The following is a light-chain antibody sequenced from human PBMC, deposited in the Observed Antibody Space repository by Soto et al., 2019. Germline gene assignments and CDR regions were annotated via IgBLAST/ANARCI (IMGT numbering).Light chain of an antibody. V-gene: IGKV1-33*01. CDR2: DAS. CDR1: QNINNY. Sequence: DIQMTQSPSSLSASVGDRVPTAGQASQNINNYLNWYQQKPGRAPKLLIYDASNLEAGVPSRLRGSGSGTDFTYTISRLQPEDVATYYCQQYENLPTFGQGTRLEIK. CDR3: QQYENLPT. J-gene: IGKJ5*01.